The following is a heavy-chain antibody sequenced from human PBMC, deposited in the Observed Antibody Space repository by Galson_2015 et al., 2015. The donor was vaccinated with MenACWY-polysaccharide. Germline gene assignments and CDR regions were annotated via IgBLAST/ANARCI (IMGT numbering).Heavy chain of an antibody. D-gene: IGHD3-10*01. CDR1: GDSVSSNSAA. CDR2: TYYRSKWYN. Sequence: CAISGDSVSSNSAAWNWIRQSPSRGLEWLGRTYYRSKWYNDYAVSVKSRITINPDTSKNQFSLQLSSVTAADTAVYYCARDFPLSGAFDIWGQGTMVTVSS. CDR3: ARDFPLSGAFDI. V-gene: IGHV6-1*01. J-gene: IGHJ3*02.